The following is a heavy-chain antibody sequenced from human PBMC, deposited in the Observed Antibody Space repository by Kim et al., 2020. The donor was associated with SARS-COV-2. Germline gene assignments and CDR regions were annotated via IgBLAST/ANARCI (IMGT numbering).Heavy chain of an antibody. CDR3: ARTLPPSITMIRGQSWGTDY. J-gene: IGHJ4*02. Sequence: GGSLILSCAASGFTFRSYSMNWVRQAPGKGLEWVSSITSSSNYIYYADSVQGRFTISRDNAKNSLYLQMNSLRAEDTAVYYCARTLPPSITMIRGQSWGTDYWGQGTLVTVSS. CDR1: GFTFRSYS. V-gene: IGHV3-21*01. CDR2: ITSSSNYI. D-gene: IGHD3-10*01.